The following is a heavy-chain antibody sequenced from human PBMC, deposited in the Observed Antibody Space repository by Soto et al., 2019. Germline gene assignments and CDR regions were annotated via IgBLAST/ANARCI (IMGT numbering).Heavy chain of an antibody. Sequence: QKQLVQSGPEVKRPGTSVKVSCKTSGLTFRDSAVQWVRQRRGHRLEWIGWIVVGSGNTNYAQDFQGRVTISRDMTTDTVYMELSSVRPEDSAVSFCAADVLTYVNGGYFFAGFDTWGQGTMVTVSS. D-gene: IGHD2-8*01. V-gene: IGHV1-58*01. CDR1: GLTFRDSA. CDR2: IVVGSGNT. J-gene: IGHJ3*02. CDR3: AADVLTYVNGGYFFAGFDT.